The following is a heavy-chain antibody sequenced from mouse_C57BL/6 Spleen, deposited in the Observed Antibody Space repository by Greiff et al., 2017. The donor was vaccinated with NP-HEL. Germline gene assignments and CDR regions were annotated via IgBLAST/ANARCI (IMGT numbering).Heavy chain of an antibody. CDR1: GYTFTSYW. V-gene: IGHV1-64*01. CDR3: AREEGYRLGYYYAMDY. CDR2: IHPNSGST. D-gene: IGHD2-14*01. Sequence: QVQLKQPGAELVKPGASVKLSCKASGYTFTSYWMHWVKQRPGQGLEWIGMIHPNSGSTNYNEKFKSKATLTVDKSSSTAYMQLSSLTSEDSAVYYCAREEGYRLGYYYAMDYWGQGTSVTVSS. J-gene: IGHJ4*01.